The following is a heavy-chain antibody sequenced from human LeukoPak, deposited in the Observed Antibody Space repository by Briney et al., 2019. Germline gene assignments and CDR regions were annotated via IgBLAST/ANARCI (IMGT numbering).Heavy chain of an antibody. CDR1: GFTLSSYS. Sequence: GGSLRLSCAASGFTLSSYSMNWVRQAPGKGLEWVSSISSSSSYIYYADSVKGRFTISRDNAKNSLYLQMNSLRAEDTAVYYCARGGGGGHVLWFGRGDWFDPWGQGTLVTVSS. V-gene: IGHV3-21*01. CDR3: ARGGGGGHVLWFGRGDWFDP. D-gene: IGHD3-10*01. J-gene: IGHJ5*02. CDR2: ISSSSSYI.